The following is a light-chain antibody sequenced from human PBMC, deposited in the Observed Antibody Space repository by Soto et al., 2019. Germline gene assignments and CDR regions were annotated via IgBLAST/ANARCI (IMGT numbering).Light chain of an antibody. CDR2: RAS. J-gene: IGKJ5*01. CDR1: QNILSN. CDR3: QQYNKSPIT. V-gene: IGKV3-15*01. Sequence: IAMNKSPSTLFTATRDTATLSCRASQNILSNLAWYQQKPAQAPRLLIYRASTRATGIPARFSGSGSGTEFTLTISSLQSEDFEISYCQQYNKSPITFGDGTRLEIK.